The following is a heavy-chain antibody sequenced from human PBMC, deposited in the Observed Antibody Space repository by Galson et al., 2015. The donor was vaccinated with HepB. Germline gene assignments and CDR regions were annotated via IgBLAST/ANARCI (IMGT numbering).Heavy chain of an antibody. V-gene: IGHV3-64*01. J-gene: IGHJ6*03. CDR2: ISSNGGST. Sequence: SLRLSCAASGFTFSSYAMHWVRQAPGKGLEYVSAISSNGGSTYYANSVKGRFTISRDNSKNTLYLQMGSLRAEDMAVYYCARRAGRLGYCSSTSCYGPTTVTTGDYYYYMDVWGKGTTVTVSS. CDR1: GFTFSSYA. D-gene: IGHD2-2*01. CDR3: ARRAGRLGYCSSTSCYGPTTVTTGDYYYYMDV.